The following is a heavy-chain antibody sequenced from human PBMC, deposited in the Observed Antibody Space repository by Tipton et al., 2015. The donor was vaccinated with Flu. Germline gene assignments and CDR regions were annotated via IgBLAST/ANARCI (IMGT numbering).Heavy chain of an antibody. Sequence: TLSLTCAVYGGSFSGYYWSWIRQPPGKGLEWIGEINHSGSTNYNPSLKSRVTISVDTSKNQFSLKLSSVTAADTAVYYCASRPTGTTSAWFDPWGQGTLVTVSS. CDR1: GGSFSGYY. V-gene: IGHV4-34*01. CDR3: ASRPTGTTSAWFDP. D-gene: IGHD1-1*01. CDR2: INHSGST. J-gene: IGHJ5*02.